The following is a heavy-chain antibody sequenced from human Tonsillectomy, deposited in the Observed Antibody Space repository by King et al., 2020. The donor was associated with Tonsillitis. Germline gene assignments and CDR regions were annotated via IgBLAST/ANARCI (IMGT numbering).Heavy chain of an antibody. D-gene: IGHD4-17*01. Sequence: VQLVESGGVLVQPGGSLRLSCAASGFTFSSYWMTWVRQAPGKGLEWVANIKQDGSEKYYVDSVKGRFTISRDNAKNSLYLQMNSLRAEDTAVYYCASTTVTTYNWFDPWGQGTLVTVSS. CDR1: GFTFSSYW. J-gene: IGHJ5*02. CDR3: ASTTVTTYNWFDP. CDR2: IKQDGSEK. V-gene: IGHV3-7*01.